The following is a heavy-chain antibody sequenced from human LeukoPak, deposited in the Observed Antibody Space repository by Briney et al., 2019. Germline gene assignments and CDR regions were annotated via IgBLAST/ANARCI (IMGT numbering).Heavy chain of an antibody. J-gene: IGHJ5*02. D-gene: IGHD3-10*01. V-gene: IGHV3-74*03. CDR1: GFTFSSYW. Sequence: QSGGSLRLSCAASGFTFSSYWMHWARHGPGKGLVWVSRIKSDGCSTTYAVSVKGRFTISRDNAKNTLYLQMNSLRAEDTAVYYCAKDYSKTSYYGSGTYYRPNWFDPWGQGTLVTVS. CDR3: AKDYSKTSYYGSGTYYRPNWFDP. CDR2: IKSDGCST.